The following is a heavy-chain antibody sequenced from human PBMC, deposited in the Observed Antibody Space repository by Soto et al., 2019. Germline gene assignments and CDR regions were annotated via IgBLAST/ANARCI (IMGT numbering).Heavy chain of an antibody. CDR3: AKVDFRWLDP. J-gene: IGHJ5*02. Sequence: GGSLRLSCAASGFTFSSYGMSWVRQAPGKGLEWVSVISGSGGSTDYADSVKGRFTISRDNSKNTLYLQMNSLRAEDTAVYYCAKVDFRWLDPWGQGTVVTVSS. CDR1: GFTFSSYG. CDR2: ISGSGGST. D-gene: IGHD3-3*01. V-gene: IGHV3-23*01.